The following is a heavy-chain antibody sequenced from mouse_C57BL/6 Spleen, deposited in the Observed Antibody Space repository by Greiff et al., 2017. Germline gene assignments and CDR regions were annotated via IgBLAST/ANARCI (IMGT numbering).Heavy chain of an antibody. CDR1: GYTFTDYN. J-gene: IGHJ1*03. CDR2: INPNNGGT. CDR3: ASDEICCDYDDWCFDV. Sequence: EVQLQQSGPELVKPGASVKISCKASGYTFTDYNMDWVKQSHGKSLEWIGDINPNNGGTTYNQKFKGKATVTVDKSSSTAYMELRSLTSEDTAVYSWASDEICCDYDDWCFDVWGTGTPVTVSS. V-gene: IGHV1-18*01. D-gene: IGHD2-4*01.